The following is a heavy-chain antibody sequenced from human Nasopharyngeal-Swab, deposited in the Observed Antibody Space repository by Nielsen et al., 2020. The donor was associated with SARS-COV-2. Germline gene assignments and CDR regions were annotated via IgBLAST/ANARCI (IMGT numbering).Heavy chain of an antibody. CDR1: GFTFSSYG. CDR2: ISYDGSNK. Sequence: GESLKISCAASGFTFSSYGMHWVRQAPGKGLEWVAVISYDGSNKYYADSVKGRFTISRDNSKNTLYLQMNSLRAEDTAVCYCAKPIVRGVPDYYYYYGMDVWGQGTTVTVSS. V-gene: IGHV3-30*18. CDR3: AKPIVRGVPDYYYYYGMDV. D-gene: IGHD3-10*01. J-gene: IGHJ6*02.